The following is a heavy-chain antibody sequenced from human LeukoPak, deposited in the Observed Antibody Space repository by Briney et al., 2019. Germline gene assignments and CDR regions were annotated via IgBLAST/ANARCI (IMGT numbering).Heavy chain of an antibody. J-gene: IGHJ3*02. CDR3: ARGAPYDSSGYYYDEDAFDI. V-gene: IGHV4-38-2*01. D-gene: IGHD3-22*01. Sequence: PSETLSLTCAVSGYSISSGYYWGWIRQPPGKGLEWIGSIDHSGSTYYNPSLKSRVTISVDTSKNQFSLKLSSVTAADTAVYYCARGAPYDSSGYYYDEDAFDIWGQGTMVTVSS. CDR2: IDHSGST. CDR1: GYSISSGYY.